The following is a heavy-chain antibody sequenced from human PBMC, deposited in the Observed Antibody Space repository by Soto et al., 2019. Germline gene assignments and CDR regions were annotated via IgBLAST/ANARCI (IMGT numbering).Heavy chain of an antibody. D-gene: IGHD6-13*01. J-gene: IGHJ4*02. Sequence: ASVKLSGMASGYTFTGYYMHWVRQALGQGLEWMGWINPNSGGTNYAQKFQGRVTMTRDTSISTAYMELSRLRSDDTAVYYCARVLAAAATFDYWGQGTLVTVSS. CDR2: INPNSGGT. CDR3: ARVLAAAATFDY. V-gene: IGHV1-2*02. CDR1: GYTFTGYY.